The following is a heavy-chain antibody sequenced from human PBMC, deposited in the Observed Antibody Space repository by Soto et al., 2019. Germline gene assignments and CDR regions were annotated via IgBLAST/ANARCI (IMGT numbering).Heavy chain of an antibody. D-gene: IGHD3-10*01. Sequence: QVQLVQSGAEVKKPGSSVKVSCKASGGTFSSYAISWVRQAPGQGLEWMGGIIPMFGTADYAQKFQGRVTITADESTSTAYMELSSLRSDDTAVYSCATMKGGSQYYYYGMDVWGQGTTVTVSS. CDR1: GGTFSSYA. V-gene: IGHV1-69*12. CDR3: ATMKGGSQYYYYGMDV. CDR2: IIPMFGTA. J-gene: IGHJ6*02.